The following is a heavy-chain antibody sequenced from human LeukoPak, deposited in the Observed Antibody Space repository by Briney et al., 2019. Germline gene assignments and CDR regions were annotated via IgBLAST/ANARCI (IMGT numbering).Heavy chain of an antibody. D-gene: IGHD3-9*01. CDR3: ARGAGYYDILTGYYKGYLDY. CDR1: VGTFSSYA. Sequence: SVKVSCKASVGTFSSYAISWVRQAPGQGLEWMGGIIPIFGTADYAQKFRGRVTITADESTSTAYMELSSLRSEDTAVYYCARGAGYYDILTGYYKGYLDYWGQGTLVTVSS. J-gene: IGHJ4*02. CDR2: IIPIFGTA. V-gene: IGHV1-69*13.